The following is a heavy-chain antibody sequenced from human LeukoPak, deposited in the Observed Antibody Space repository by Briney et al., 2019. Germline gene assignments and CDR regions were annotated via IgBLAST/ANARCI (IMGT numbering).Heavy chain of an antibody. CDR1: GGSISTYY. CDR2: IYYSGNT. Sequence: PSETLSLTCTVSGGSISTYYWSWIRQPPGKGLEWIGYIYYSGNTNYNPSPRSRVTMSLDTSRNQFSLKLTSVTAADTAVYYCARDQSSGSSSYYYGMDVWGPGATVTVSS. V-gene: IGHV4-59*01. J-gene: IGHJ6*02. CDR3: ARDQSSGSSSYYYGMDV. D-gene: IGHD1-26*01.